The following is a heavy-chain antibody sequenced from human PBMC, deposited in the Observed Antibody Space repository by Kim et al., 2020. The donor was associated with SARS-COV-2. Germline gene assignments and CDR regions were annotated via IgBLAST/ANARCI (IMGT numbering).Heavy chain of an antibody. V-gene: IGHV3-11*06. Sequence: SVKGRFTISRDNAKNSLYLQMNSLRAEDTAVYYCARDEDYVWGSYPLYDYWGQGTLVTVSS. CDR3: ARDEDYVWGSYPLYDY. D-gene: IGHD3-16*02. J-gene: IGHJ4*02.